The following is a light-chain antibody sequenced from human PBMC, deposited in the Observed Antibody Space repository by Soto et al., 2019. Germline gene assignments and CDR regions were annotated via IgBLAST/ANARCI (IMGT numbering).Light chain of an antibody. V-gene: IGLV2-14*03. CDR1: SSDIGAYDL. Sequence: QSVLTQPASVSGSPGQSITISCSGTSSDIGAYDLVSWYQQHPGRAPKLIIYEVSHRFSGSKSRSAASLTISGLQAEDEADYYCCSFAGSYTSYVFGTGTKVTVL. J-gene: IGLJ1*01. CDR2: EV. CDR3: CSFAGSYTSYV.